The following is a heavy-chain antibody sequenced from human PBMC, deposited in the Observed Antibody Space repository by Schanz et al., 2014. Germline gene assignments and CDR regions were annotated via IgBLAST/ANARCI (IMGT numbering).Heavy chain of an antibody. Sequence: VQLVESGGGLVEPGGSLRLSCAASGFSFSSYAMGWVRQAPGKGLEWVAVIWYDGSNKYYADSVKGRFTISRDNSKNTLFLQMNSLRAEDTAVYYCARDHTTESYYSAGPPIDYWGQGTLLTVSS. J-gene: IGHJ4*02. CDR2: IWYDGSNK. CDR1: GFSFSSYA. D-gene: IGHD1-26*01. CDR3: ARDHTTESYYSAGPPIDY. V-gene: IGHV3-33*08.